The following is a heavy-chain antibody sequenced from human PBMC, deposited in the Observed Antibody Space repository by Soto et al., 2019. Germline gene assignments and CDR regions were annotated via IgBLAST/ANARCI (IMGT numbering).Heavy chain of an antibody. CDR1: GGCMRSSRYY. D-gene: IGHD6-19*01. V-gene: IGHV4-39*01. J-gene: IGHJ5*02. Sequence: SETLSLTCTVSGGCMRSSRYYWGWIRQPPGKGLEWIGSIYYSGSTYYNPSLKSRVTISVDTSKNQFSLKLSSVTAADTAVYYCARHDSHTYSSGWDWFDPWGQGTLVTVSS. CDR2: IYYSGST. CDR3: ARHDSHTYSSGWDWFDP.